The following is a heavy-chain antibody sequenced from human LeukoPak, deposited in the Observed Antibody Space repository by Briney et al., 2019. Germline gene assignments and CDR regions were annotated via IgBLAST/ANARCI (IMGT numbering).Heavy chain of an antibody. V-gene: IGHV3-23*01. Sequence: PGGSLRLSCAASGFTFSSCAMSWVRQAPGKGLEWVSAISGSGGSTYYADSVKGRFTISRDNSKNTLYLQMNSLRAEDTAVYYCAKGPYYDFWSGFHLDYWGQGTLVTVSS. J-gene: IGHJ4*02. CDR2: ISGSGGST. D-gene: IGHD3-3*01. CDR3: AKGPYYDFWSGFHLDY. CDR1: GFTFSSCA.